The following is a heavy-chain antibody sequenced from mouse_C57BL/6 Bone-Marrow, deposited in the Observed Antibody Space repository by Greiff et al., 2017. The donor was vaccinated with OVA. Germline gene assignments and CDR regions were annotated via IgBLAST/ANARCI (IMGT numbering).Heavy chain of an antibody. CDR3: ASSRCYFGSILYAMDY. J-gene: IGHJ4*01. CDR1: GYTFTDYY. D-gene: IGHD1-1*01. CDR2: INPNNGGT. Sequence: EVQLQQSGPELVKPGASVKISCKASGYTFTDYYMNWVKQSPGKSLEWIGDINPNNGGTSYNQKFKGKATLTVDKSSSTAYMELRSLTSEDSAVYYCASSRCYFGSILYAMDYWGQGTSVTVSS. V-gene: IGHV1-26*01.